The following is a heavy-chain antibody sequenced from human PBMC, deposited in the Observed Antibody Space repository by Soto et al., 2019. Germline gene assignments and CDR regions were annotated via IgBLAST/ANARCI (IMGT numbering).Heavy chain of an antibody. CDR3: AKDRYDFWSGYYYQNWFDP. CDR2: ISGSGGST. CDR1: GFTFSGYA. V-gene: IGHV3-23*01. J-gene: IGHJ5*02. Sequence: PGGSLRLSCAASGFTFSGYAMSWVRQAPGKGLEWVSAISGSGGSTYYADSVKGRFTISRDNSKNTLYLQMNSLRAEDTAVYYCAKDRYDFWSGYYYQNWFDPWGQGTLVTVSS. D-gene: IGHD3-3*01.